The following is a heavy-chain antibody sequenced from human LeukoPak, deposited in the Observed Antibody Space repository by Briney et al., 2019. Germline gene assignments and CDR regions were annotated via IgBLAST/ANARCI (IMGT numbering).Heavy chain of an antibody. Sequence: PAETLSLTCTVSGGSISSRSHYWGWIRQPPGKGLVWIGSIYYSGSTYYNPALKSRVTISVDTSKNQFSLKLSSVTAADTAVYYCARIFGYSYGYNDYWGQEALVTVYS. V-gene: IGHV4-39*01. CDR3: ARIFGYSYGYNDY. J-gene: IGHJ4*02. D-gene: IGHD5-18*01. CDR2: IYYSGST. CDR1: GGSISSRSHY.